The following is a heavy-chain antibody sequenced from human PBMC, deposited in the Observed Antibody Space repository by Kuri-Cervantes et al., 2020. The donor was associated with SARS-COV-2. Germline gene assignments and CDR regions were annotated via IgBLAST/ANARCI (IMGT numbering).Heavy chain of an antibody. CDR3: ASTWQWLVRRGPAFWVYYYYMDV. J-gene: IGHJ6*03. CDR1: GGSFSGYY. CDR2: INHSGST. D-gene: IGHD6-19*01. V-gene: IGHV4-34*01. Sequence: AETLSLSCAVYGGSFSGYYWSWIRQPPGKGLEWIGEINHSGSTNYNPSLKSRVTISVDTSKNQFSLKLSSGTAADKAVYYCASTWQWLVRRGPAFWVYYYYMDVWGKEPTATVSS.